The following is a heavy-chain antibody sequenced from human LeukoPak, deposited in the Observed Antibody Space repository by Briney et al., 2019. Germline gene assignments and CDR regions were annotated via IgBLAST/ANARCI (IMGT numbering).Heavy chain of an antibody. D-gene: IGHD6-19*01. CDR2: IYYSGST. CDR1: GGSISSYY. V-gene: IGHV4-59*01. Sequence: SETLSLTCSVSGGSISSYYWSWIRQPPGKGLEWIGYIYYSGSTNYNPSLKSRVTISVDTSKNQFSLKLTSVTAADTAVYYCARASSGWVKDVWGQGTTVTVSS. J-gene: IGHJ6*02. CDR3: ARASSGWVKDV.